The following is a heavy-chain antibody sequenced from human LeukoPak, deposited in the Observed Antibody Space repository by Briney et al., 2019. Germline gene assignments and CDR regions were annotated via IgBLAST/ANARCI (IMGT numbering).Heavy chain of an antibody. Sequence: PSETLSLTCTVSGGSISSGGYYWRWIRQHPGKGLEWIGYNTYYNPSLKSRVTISLDTSKNQFSLKLSSVAAADTAVYFCARAILTPSGYVWHFDLWGRGTLVTVSS. CDR2: NT. J-gene: IGHJ2*01. CDR1: GGSISSGGYY. CDR3: ARAILTPSGYVWHFDL. D-gene: IGHD3-3*01. V-gene: IGHV4-31*03.